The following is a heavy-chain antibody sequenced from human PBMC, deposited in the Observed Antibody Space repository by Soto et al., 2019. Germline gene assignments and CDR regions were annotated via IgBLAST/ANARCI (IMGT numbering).Heavy chain of an antibody. CDR3: ARAGDSSGPVALGY. J-gene: IGHJ4*02. CDR1: GGSFSGYY. V-gene: IGHV4-34*01. D-gene: IGHD6-19*01. CDR2: INHSGST. Sequence: SETLSLTCAVYGGSFSGYYWSWIRQPPGKGLEWIGEINHSGSTNYNPSLKSRVTISVDTSKNQFSLKLSSVTAADTAVYYCARAGDSSGPVALGYWGQGTLVTVS.